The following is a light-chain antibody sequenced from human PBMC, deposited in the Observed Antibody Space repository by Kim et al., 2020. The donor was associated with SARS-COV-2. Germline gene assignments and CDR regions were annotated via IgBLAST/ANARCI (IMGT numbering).Light chain of an antibody. CDR2: GNT. CDR1: SSNIGAGYD. V-gene: IGLV1-40*01. CDR3: QSYDSSLSASV. J-gene: IGLJ2*01. Sequence: RVTISCTGSSSNIGAGYDVHWYQQLPGTAPKLLIYGNTNRPSGVPDRFSSSKSGTSASLAITGLQAEDEADYYCQSYDSSLSASVFGGGTQLTVL.